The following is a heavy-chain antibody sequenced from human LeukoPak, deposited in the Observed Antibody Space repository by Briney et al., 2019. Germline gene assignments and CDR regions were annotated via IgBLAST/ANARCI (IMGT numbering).Heavy chain of an antibody. CDR3: ARIAAAGTLTFDH. D-gene: IGHD6-13*01. CDR2: IYYSGST. CDR1: GGSISSSSYY. V-gene: IGHV4-39*01. J-gene: IGHJ4*02. Sequence: SETLSLTCTVSGGSISSSSYYWGWIRQPPGKELEWIGSIYYSGSTYYNPSLKSRVTISVDTSKNQFSLKLSSVTAADTAVYYCARIAAAGTLTFDHWGQGTLVTVSS.